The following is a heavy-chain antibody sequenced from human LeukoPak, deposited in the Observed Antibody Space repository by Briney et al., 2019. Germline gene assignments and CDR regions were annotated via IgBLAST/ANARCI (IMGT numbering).Heavy chain of an antibody. CDR2: IYYSGST. CDR1: GGAISNYY. CDR3: ARKRFIAAGGFDP. Sequence: SETLSLTCAVSGGAISNYYWSWIRQPPGKGLEWIGYIYYSGSTNYNPSLRSRVTISVDTSKNQFSLKLSSVTAADTAVYYCARKRFIAAGGFDPWGQGTLVTVSS. V-gene: IGHV4-59*01. J-gene: IGHJ5*02. D-gene: IGHD6-6*01.